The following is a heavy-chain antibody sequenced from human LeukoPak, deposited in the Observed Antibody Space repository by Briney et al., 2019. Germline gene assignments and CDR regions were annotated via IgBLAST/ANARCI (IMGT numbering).Heavy chain of an antibody. J-gene: IGHJ3*02. D-gene: IGHD6-19*01. CDR2: TYYRSKWYN. CDR3: ARGQWLEDAFDI. Sequence: PSQTPSLTCAISGDSVSSNSDAWNWIRQSPSRGLEWLGRTYYRSKWYNDYAVSVKSRITINPDTSKNQFSLQLNSVTPEDTAVYHCARGQWLEDAFDIWGQGTMVTVSS. V-gene: IGHV6-1*01. CDR1: GDSVSSNSDA.